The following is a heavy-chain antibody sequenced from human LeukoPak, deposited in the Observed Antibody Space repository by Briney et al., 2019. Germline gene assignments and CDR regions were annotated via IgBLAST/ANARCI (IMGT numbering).Heavy chain of an antibody. Sequence: QPGGSLRLSCAASGFTFSSYAMQRVRQGPGKGLEWVSVILDEGSNKYYADSVKGRFTISRDNSKNTLYLQMNSLRAEDTAVYDCARDQRSTLFYYSGQGSLVTASS. V-gene: IGHV3-30*04. CDR2: ILDEGSNK. CDR1: GFTFSSYA. J-gene: IGHJ4*02. CDR3: ARDQRSTLFYY.